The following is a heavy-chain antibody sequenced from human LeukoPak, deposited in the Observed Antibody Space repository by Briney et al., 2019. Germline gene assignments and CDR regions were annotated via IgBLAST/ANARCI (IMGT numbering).Heavy chain of an antibody. CDR1: GFTFSSYS. CDR3: AASPGIAAAGTG. CDR2: ISSSSYI. D-gene: IGHD6-13*01. J-gene: IGHJ4*02. Sequence: GGSLRLSCAASGFTFSSYSMNWVRQAPGKGLEWVSSISSSSYIYYADSVKGRFTISRDNAKNSLYLQMNSLRAEDTAVYYCAASPGIAAAGTGGGQGTLVTVSS. V-gene: IGHV3-21*01.